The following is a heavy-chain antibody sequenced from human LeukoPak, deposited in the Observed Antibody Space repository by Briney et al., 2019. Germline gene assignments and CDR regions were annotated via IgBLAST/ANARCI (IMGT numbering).Heavy chain of an antibody. Sequence: GETLKCSCKATGYPLTSYGIGWARKMPGKGRTGIGIIYPGDSVTRYSRSFQGQVTISADKSSSTTYLQWSSLKASDTAMYYCARRGDGCNLNFDYWGQGTVVSVPS. CDR3: ARRGDGCNLNFDY. CDR2: IYPGDSVT. V-gene: IGHV5-51*01. D-gene: IGHD5-24*01. J-gene: IGHJ4*02. CDR1: GYPLTSYG.